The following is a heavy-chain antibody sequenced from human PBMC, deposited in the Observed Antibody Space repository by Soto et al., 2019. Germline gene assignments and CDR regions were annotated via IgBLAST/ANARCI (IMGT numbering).Heavy chain of an antibody. D-gene: IGHD6-19*01. J-gene: IGHJ5*02. CDR3: AAEDSSGWYNWFDP. Sequence: QMQLVQSGPEVKKPGTSVKVSCKASGFTFTSSAVQWVRQARGQRLEWIGWIVVGSGNTNYAQKFQERVTITRDMSTSTAYMELSSLRSEDTAVYYCAAEDSSGWYNWFDPWGQGTLVTVSS. V-gene: IGHV1-58*01. CDR1: GFTFTSSA. CDR2: IVVGSGNT.